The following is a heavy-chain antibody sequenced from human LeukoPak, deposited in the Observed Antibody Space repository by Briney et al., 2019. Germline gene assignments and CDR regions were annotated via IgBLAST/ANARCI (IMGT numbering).Heavy chain of an antibody. V-gene: IGHV1-46*01. CDR1: GYTFTSYY. CDR3: ARAMVRGALDY. CDR2: INPSGGST. Sequence: GASVKVSCKASGYTFTSYYMHWVRQAPGQGLEGMGIINPSGGSTSYAQKFQGRVTMTRDMSTSTVYMELSSLRSEDTAVYYCARAMVRGALDYWGQGTLVTVSS. D-gene: IGHD3-10*01. J-gene: IGHJ4*02.